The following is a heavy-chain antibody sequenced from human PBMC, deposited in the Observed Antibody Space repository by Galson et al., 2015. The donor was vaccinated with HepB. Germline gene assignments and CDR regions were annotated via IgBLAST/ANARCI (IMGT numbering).Heavy chain of an antibody. J-gene: IGHJ4*02. D-gene: IGHD3-16*02. CDR3: ARSLHLGELSSLGY. CDR2: IFGTA. Sequence: IFGTANYAQKFQGRVTITADESTSTAYMELSSLRSEDTAVYYCARSLHLGELSSLGYWGQGTLVTVSS. V-gene: IGHV1-69*01.